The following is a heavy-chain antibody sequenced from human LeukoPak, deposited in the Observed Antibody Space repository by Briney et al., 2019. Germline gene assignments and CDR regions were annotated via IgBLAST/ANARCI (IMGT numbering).Heavy chain of an antibody. CDR3: AKAPGSYGARSGAA. CDR1: GFTFRDYA. J-gene: IGHJ4*02. CDR2: IRETPSSGTT. V-gene: IGHV3-49*03. D-gene: IGHD1-26*01. Sequence: GGSLRLSCTASGFTFRDYAMTWIRQAPGKGLEWVGSIRETPSSGTTEYATSVKDRFTVSRDDSKGIAFLQMNSLTAEDTAVYYCAKAPGSYGARSGAAWGQGTLVTVSS.